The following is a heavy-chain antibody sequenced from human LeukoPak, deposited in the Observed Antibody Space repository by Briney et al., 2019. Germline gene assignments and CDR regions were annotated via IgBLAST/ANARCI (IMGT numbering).Heavy chain of an antibody. CDR3: ARMREEYSSSSRYYYYYYMDV. J-gene: IGHJ6*03. CDR1: GGSISSGGYY. V-gene: IGHV4-31*03. CDR2: IYYSGST. Sequence: SQTLSLTCTVSGGSISSGGYYWSWIRQHPGKGLEWIGYIYYSGSTYYNPSLKSRVTMSVDTSKNQFSLKLSSVTAADTAVYYCARMREEYSSSSRYYYYYYMDVWGKGTTVTVSS. D-gene: IGHD6-6*01.